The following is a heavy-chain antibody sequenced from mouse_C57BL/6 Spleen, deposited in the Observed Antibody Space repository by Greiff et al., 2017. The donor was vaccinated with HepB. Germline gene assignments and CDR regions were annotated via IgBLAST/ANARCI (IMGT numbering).Heavy chain of an antibody. Sequence: VQLQQSGAELVRPGASVTLSCKASGYTFTDYEMHWVKQTPVHGLEWIGAIDPETGGTAYNQKFKGKAILTADKSSSTAYMELRSLTSEASAVYYCTSITTVVDYFDYWGQGTTLTVSS. CDR2: IDPETGGT. CDR1: GYTFTDYE. J-gene: IGHJ2*01. V-gene: IGHV1-15*01. D-gene: IGHD1-1*01. CDR3: TSITTVVDYFDY.